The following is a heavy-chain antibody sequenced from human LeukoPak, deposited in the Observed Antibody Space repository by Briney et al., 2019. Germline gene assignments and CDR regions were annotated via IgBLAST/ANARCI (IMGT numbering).Heavy chain of an antibody. CDR3: ARDHRPTIFGVVTGPVPFDP. CDR1: GGTFSSYA. V-gene: IGHV1-69*05. D-gene: IGHD3-3*01. Sequence: SVKVSCKASGGTFSSYAISWVRQAPGQGLEWVGGIIPIFGTANYAQKFQGRVTITTDESTSTAYMELSSLRSEDTAVYYCARDHRPTIFGVVTGPVPFDPWGQGTLVTVSS. CDR2: IIPIFGTA. J-gene: IGHJ5*02.